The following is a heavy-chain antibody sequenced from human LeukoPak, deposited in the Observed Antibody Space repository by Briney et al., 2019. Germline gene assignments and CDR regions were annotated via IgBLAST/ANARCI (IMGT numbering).Heavy chain of an antibody. CDR3: VREVATVSHYGMDV. CDR2: MNPNSGNT. D-gene: IGHD5-24*01. Sequence: ASVKVSCKASGYTFTSYDINWVRQATGQGLEWMGWMNPNSGNTGYAQKFQGRVTMTRNTSISTAYMELSSLRSEDTAVYYCVREVATVSHYGMDVWGQGTTVTVSS. V-gene: IGHV1-8*01. CDR1: GYTFTSYD. J-gene: IGHJ6*02.